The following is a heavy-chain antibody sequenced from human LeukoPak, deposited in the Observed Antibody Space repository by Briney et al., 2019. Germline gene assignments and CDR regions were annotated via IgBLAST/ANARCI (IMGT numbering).Heavy chain of an antibody. Sequence: PSQTLSLTCTVSGGSISSGGYYWSWIRQHPGKGLEWIGYIYYSGSTYYNPSLKSRVTISVDTSKNQFSLKLSSVTAADTAVYYCARDSVVAATLGFDPWGQGTLVIVSS. CDR2: IYYSGST. CDR1: GGSISSGGYY. D-gene: IGHD2-15*01. CDR3: ARDSVVAATLGFDP. J-gene: IGHJ5*02. V-gene: IGHV4-31*03.